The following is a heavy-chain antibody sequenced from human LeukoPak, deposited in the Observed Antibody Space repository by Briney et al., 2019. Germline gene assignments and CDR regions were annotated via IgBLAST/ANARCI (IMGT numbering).Heavy chain of an antibody. CDR3: ATLGGLYYESHGYPDFDH. Sequence: SETLSLTCTVSGASLSPYYWSWIRQSPGGGLEWLGEINQSGSTNYNPSLTTRVTISVEKFKNQFSLELTSVTAADTAMYYCATLGGLYYESHGYPDFDHWGQGTLVTVSS. D-gene: IGHD3-22*01. CDR1: GASLSPYY. J-gene: IGHJ4*02. CDR2: INQSGST. V-gene: IGHV4-34*01.